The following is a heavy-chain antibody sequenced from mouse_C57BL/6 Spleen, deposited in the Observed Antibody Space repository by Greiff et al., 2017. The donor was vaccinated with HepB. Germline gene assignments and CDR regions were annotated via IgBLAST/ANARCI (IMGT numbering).Heavy chain of an antibody. CDR1: GYSITSGYG. CDR2: ISYSGST. D-gene: IGHD1-2*01. CDR3: ARTARIKY. Sequence: VQLKESGPGLVKPSQSLSLTCTVTGYSITSGYGWNWIRQFPGNTLEWMGYISYSGSTNYNPSLKSRLSITLDTSKNQFFLQLNSVTTEDTATYYWARTARIKYWCQGTTLTVSS. J-gene: IGHJ2*01. V-gene: IGHV3-2*02.